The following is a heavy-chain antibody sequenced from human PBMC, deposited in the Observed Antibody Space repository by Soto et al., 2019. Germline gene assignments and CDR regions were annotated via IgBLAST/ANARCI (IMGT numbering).Heavy chain of an antibody. CDR2: IDPSDSYT. CDR3: TRVHKNWFDS. V-gene: IGHV5-10-1*01. CDR1: GYNFTAFW. J-gene: IGHJ5*01. Sequence: PGESLKISCKASGYNFTAFWIHWVRQTPGKGLEWLGKIDPSDSYTNYSPSFEGHVTIPTDKSTTTAFLQWSSLRASDTALYYCTRVHKNWFDSWAQGTMVTVSS.